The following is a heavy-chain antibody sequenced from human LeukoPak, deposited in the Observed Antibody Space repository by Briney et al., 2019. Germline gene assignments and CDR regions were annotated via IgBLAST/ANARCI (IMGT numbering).Heavy chain of an antibody. J-gene: IGHJ5*02. D-gene: IGHD1-14*01. CDR3: ARRGNWFDP. CDR2: IYYSGST. CDR1: GGSISSYY. V-gene: IGHV4-59*01. Sequence: SETLSLTCTVPGGSISSYYWSWIRQPPGKGLEWIGYIYYSGSTNYNPSLKSRVTISVDTSKNQFSLKLSSVTAADTAVYYCARRGNWFDPWGQGTLVTVSS.